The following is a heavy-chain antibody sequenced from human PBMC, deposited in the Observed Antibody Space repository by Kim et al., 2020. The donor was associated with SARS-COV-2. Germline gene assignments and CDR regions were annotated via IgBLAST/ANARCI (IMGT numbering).Heavy chain of an antibody. CDR2: INTNTGNP. Sequence: ASVKVSCKASGYTFTSYAMNWVRQAPGQGLEWMGWINTNTGNPTYAQGFTGRFVFSLDTSVSTAYLQISSLKAEDTAVYYCARDVDTAMDLGDYFDYWGQGTLVTVSS. CDR3: ARDVDTAMDLGDYFDY. D-gene: IGHD5-18*01. J-gene: IGHJ4*02. V-gene: IGHV7-4-1*02. CDR1: GYTFTSYA.